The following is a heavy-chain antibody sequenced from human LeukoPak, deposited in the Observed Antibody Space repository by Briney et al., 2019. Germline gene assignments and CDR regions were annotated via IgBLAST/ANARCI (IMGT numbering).Heavy chain of an antibody. J-gene: IGHJ4*02. CDR2: TYYRSKWFN. D-gene: IGHD1-7*01. V-gene: IGHV6-1*01. CDR3: ARDLHELELYYFDS. Sequence: SQTLSLTCDTSGDTVSSNSAAWSWIRQSPSRGLEWLGRTYYRSKWFNDYAMSVKGRMTINPDTSKNQFSLQLNSVTPEDTAVYYCARDLHELELYYFDSWGQGTLVIVSS. CDR1: GDTVSSNSAA.